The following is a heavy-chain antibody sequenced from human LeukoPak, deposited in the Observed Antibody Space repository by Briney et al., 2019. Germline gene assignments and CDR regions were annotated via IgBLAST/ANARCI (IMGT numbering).Heavy chain of an antibody. V-gene: IGHV1-24*01. CDR1: GYTLTELS. Sequence: ASVKVSCKVSGYTLTELSMHWVRQAPGKGLEWMGGFDPEDGETIYAQKFQGRVTMTEDTSTDTAYMELSSLRSEDAAVYYCATARGGVVDLDYWGQGTLVTVSS. CDR3: ATARGGVVDLDY. CDR2: FDPEDGET. J-gene: IGHJ4*02. D-gene: IGHD3-3*01.